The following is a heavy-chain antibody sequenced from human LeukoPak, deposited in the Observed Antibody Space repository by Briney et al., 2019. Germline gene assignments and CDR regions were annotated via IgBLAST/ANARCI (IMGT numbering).Heavy chain of an antibody. CDR2: IWHDGSNQ. CDR3: TRGAPEGNFDY. CDR1: GFTFSSYG. Sequence: LRLSCLASGFTFSSYGIHWVRQAPGKGLEWVAVIWHDGSNQKHAESVKGRFTISRDNSKNTLYLQMNSLRVEDTALYYCTRGAPEGNFDYWGQGTLVTVSS. V-gene: IGHV3-33*01. J-gene: IGHJ4*02.